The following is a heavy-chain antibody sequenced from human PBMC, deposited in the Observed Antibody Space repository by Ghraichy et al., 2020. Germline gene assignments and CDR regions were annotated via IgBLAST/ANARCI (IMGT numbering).Heavy chain of an antibody. CDR1: GGSITSSRYY. D-gene: IGHD3-10*01. CDR3: ARHVGGEGFDY. J-gene: IGHJ4*02. Sequence: SETLSLTCTVSGGSITSSRYYWGWIRQPPGMGLEWIGSIFYSGTTYYNPSLKRRLTISVDTSRDQFSLTLTSVTAAETAVYYCARHVGGEGFDYWGQGTLVTVSS. CDR2: IFYSGTT. V-gene: IGHV4-39*01.